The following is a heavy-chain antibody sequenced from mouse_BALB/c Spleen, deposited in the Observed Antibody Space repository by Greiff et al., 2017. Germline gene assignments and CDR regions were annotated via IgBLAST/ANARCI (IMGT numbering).Heavy chain of an antibody. Sequence: EVQLVESGPGLVKPSQSLSLTCTVTGYSITSDYAWNWIRQFPGNKLEWMGYISYSGSTSYNPSLKSRISITRDTSKNQFFLQLNSVTTEDTATYYCASLWLRYYFDYWGQGTTLTVSS. CDR3: ASLWLRYYFDY. V-gene: IGHV3-2*02. CDR1: GYSITSDYA. J-gene: IGHJ2*01. CDR2: ISYSGST. D-gene: IGHD2-2*01.